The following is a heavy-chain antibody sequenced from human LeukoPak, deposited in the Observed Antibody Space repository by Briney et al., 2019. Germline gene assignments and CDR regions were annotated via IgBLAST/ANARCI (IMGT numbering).Heavy chain of an antibody. J-gene: IGHJ4*02. V-gene: IGHV3-23*01. Sequence: GGSLRLSCAASEFSVGSNYMTWVRQAPGKGLEWVSAISGSGGSTYYADSVKGRFTVSRDNSKNTLYLQMNSLRAEDTAVYYCARDRVDTAMAPADYWGQGTLVTVSS. CDR2: ISGSGGST. CDR1: EFSVGSNY. CDR3: ARDRVDTAMAPADY. D-gene: IGHD5-18*01.